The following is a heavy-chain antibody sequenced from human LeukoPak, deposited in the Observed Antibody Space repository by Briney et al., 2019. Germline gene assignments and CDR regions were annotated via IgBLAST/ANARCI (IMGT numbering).Heavy chain of an antibody. J-gene: IGHJ4*02. V-gene: IGHV3-74*01. CDR3: VRLVSSSNYYDGGDY. Sequence: AGGSLRLSCAASGFTFSSYAMNWVRQAPGKGLEWVSRTNTDGSTTVYADSVKGRFTISRDNAKNTLYLQMNSLRAEDTAIYYCVRLVSSSNYYDGGDYWGQGTLVTVSS. CDR2: TNTDGSTT. D-gene: IGHD5/OR15-5a*01. CDR1: GFTFSSYA.